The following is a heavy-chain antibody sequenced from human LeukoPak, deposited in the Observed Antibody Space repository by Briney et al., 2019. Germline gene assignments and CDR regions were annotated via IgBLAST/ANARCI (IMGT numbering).Heavy chain of an antibody. CDR1: GFSFSTSP. CDR3: AKTHYDLLDV. V-gene: IGHV3-23*01. CDR2: MNNGPGAT. Sequence: GGSLRLSCAASGFSFSTSPMSWVRQPPGKGLEWVSAMNNGPGATFYRDSVRGRFTISRDDSKSALYLQMNSLRAEDTGTYYCAKTHYDLLDVWGQGTTVTVSS. D-gene: IGHD5-12*01. J-gene: IGHJ6*02.